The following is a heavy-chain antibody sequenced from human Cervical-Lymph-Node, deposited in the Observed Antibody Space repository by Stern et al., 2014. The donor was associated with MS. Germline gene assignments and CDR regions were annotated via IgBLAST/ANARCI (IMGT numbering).Heavy chain of an antibody. Sequence: QVTLRESGPTLVKPTQTLTLTCTLSGLSHNSSGVGVSWIRQPPGKALEWLALVFWDDEKHYSPSLKSRLTITRDNSKDQVVLTMTNMDPVDTATYYCVHDEGHWGRGILVTVSS. CDR3: VHDEGH. J-gene: IGHJ4*02. CDR2: VFWDDEK. V-gene: IGHV2-5*02. CDR1: GLSHNSSGVG.